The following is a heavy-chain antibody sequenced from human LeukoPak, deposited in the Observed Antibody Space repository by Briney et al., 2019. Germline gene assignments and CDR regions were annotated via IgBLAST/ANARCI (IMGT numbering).Heavy chain of an antibody. V-gene: IGHV3-23*01. Sequence: PGGSLRLSCAAXGXXXSSXAXXXVRXXXXXXXXXXXXXXXXXGSTYYADSVKGRFTISRDNSKNTLYLQMNSLRAEDTAVYYCAKTWPGGITIFGVVPYAFDIWGQGTMVTVSS. CDR1: GXXXSSXA. CDR2: XXXXXGST. CDR3: AKTWPGGITIFGVVPYAFDI. D-gene: IGHD3-3*01. J-gene: IGHJ3*02.